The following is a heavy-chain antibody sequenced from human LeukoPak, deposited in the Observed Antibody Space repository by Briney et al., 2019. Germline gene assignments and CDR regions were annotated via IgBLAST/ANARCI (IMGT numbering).Heavy chain of an antibody. V-gene: IGHV3-7*01. D-gene: IGHD3-10*01. Sequence: PGGSLRLSCAASGFTFSNFWMSWVRQAPGKGLEWVANIKQDGSEKYYVDSVKGRFTISRDNAKNSLYLQMNSLRAEDTAVYYCARDGAITMVRGVITPYYYYGMDVWGQGTTVTVSS. J-gene: IGHJ6*02. CDR1: GFTFSNFW. CDR2: IKQDGSEK. CDR3: ARDGAITMVRGVITPYYYYGMDV.